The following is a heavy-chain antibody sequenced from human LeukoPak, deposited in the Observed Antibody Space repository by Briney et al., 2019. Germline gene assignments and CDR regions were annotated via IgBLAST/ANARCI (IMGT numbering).Heavy chain of an antibody. CDR1: GFTFSSYA. D-gene: IGHD5-24*01. CDR3: ATVEVEASYDP. CDR2: ISYDGSNK. V-gene: IGHV3-30*04. Sequence: GGSLRLSCAASGFTFSSYAVHWVRQAPGKGLEWVAVISYDGSNKYYADSVKGRFTISRDNSKNTLYLQMNSLRAEDTAVYYCATVEVEASYDPWGQGTLVTVSS. J-gene: IGHJ5*02.